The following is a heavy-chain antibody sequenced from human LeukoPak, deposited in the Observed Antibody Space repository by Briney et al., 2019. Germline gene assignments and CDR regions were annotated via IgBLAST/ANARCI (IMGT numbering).Heavy chain of an antibody. CDR1: GFTFSNYG. D-gene: IGHD5-18*01. CDR3: ARGLGGGHSYVDY. J-gene: IGHJ4*02. CDR2: IWSDGINE. V-gene: IGHV3-33*01. Sequence: PGRSLRLSCAASGFTFSNYGMHWVRQAPGKGLEWVAVIWSDGINEYYADSVKGRFTISRDNSKNTLYLKMNSLRAEDTAVYYCARGLGGGHSYVDYWGQGTLVTVSS.